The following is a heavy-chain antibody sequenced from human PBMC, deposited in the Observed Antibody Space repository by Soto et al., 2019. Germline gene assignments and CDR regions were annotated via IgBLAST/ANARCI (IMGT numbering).Heavy chain of an antibody. CDR3: ARIYCPDAVCSYFDY. D-gene: IGHD2-8*01. J-gene: IGHJ4*01. Sequence: QVQLQQSGPGLVKPSQTLSLTCAISGDSVSSNIAAWNWIRQSPSRGLEWLGRTYYRSKWYDDYAESVRSRITIKSDTPKNQFSLQLDSVTPEDTAVYYCARIYCPDAVCSYFDYWGHGTLVTVSS. CDR2: TYYRSKWYD. V-gene: IGHV6-1*01. CDR1: GDSVSSNIAA.